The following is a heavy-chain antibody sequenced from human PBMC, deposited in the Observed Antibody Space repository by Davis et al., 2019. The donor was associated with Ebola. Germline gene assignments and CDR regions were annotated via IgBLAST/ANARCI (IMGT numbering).Heavy chain of an antibody. V-gene: IGHV3-30*03. J-gene: IGHJ4*02. CDR1: GFTFSSYW. D-gene: IGHD4-17*01. CDR3: ARHDYGDSHFDY. Sequence: GGSLRLSCAASGFTFSSYWMSWVRQAPGKGLEWVAVISYDGSNKYYADSVKGRFTISRDNSKNTLYLQMNSLRAEDTAVYYCARHDYGDSHFDYWGQGTLVTVSS. CDR2: ISYDGSNK.